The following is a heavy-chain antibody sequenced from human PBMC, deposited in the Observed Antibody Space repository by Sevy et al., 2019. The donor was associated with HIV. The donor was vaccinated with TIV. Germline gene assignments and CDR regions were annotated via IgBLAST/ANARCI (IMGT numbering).Heavy chain of an antibody. J-gene: IGHJ4*02. Sequence: GGSLRLSCAASGFTFSKYWMGWVRQAPGKGLEWVANIKQDAGQKYYLDSVKGRFTISRDNAKNSLYLQMNSLRADDTAVYFCARDDGNYYFHYWGQGTLVTVSS. V-gene: IGHV3-7*01. CDR3: ARDDGNYYFHY. D-gene: IGHD1-7*01. CDR2: IKQDAGQK. CDR1: GFTFSKYW.